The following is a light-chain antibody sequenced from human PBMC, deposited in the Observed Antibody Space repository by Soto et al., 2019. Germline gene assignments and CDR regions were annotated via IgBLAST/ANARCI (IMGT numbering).Light chain of an antibody. Sequence: IQLSQYPSSLSSSVGESVTITCRATQYIDNYLNLYQHRPGEAPKVLIYSASYLETGVPARFPGSGSGTHFSFIITSLQHEDSAKYYCQQHDTRHTWTFGQGTRLENK. CDR1: QYIDNY. V-gene: IGKV1-33*01. J-gene: IGKJ5*01. CDR2: SAS. CDR3: QQHDTRHTWT.